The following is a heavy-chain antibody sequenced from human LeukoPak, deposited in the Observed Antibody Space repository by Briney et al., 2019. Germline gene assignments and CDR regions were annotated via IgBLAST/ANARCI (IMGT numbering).Heavy chain of an antibody. D-gene: IGHD1-1*01. CDR1: GFTVSSNY. J-gene: IGHJ6*02. Sequence: GGSLRLSCAASGFTVSSNYMSWVRQAPGKGLEWVSVIYSGGSTYYADSVKGRFTISRDNSKNTLYLQMNSLRAEDTAVYYCARVNDRELGYYYYGMDVWGQGTTVTVSS. CDR2: IYSGGST. CDR3: ARVNDRELGYYYYGMDV. V-gene: IGHV3-53*01.